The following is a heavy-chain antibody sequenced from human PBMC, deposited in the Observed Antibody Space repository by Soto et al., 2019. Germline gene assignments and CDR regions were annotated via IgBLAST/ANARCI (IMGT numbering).Heavy chain of an antibody. D-gene: IGHD1-26*01. CDR2: INHSGST. V-gene: IGHV4-34*01. J-gene: IGHJ4*02. Sequence: SETLSLTCAVYGGSFSGYYWSWIRQPPGKGLEWIGEINHSGSTNYNPSLKSRVTISVDTSKNQFSLKLSSVTAADTAVYYCAPRGRAVVYWGQGTLITVSS. CDR1: GGSFSGYY. CDR3: APRGRAVVY.